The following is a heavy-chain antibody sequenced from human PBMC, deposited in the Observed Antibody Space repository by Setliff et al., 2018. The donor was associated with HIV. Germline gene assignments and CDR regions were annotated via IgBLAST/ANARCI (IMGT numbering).Heavy chain of an antibody. CDR2: IYHSGST. D-gene: IGHD3-22*01. Sequence: PSETLSLTCAVSGGSISSGGYSWSWIRQPPGKGLEWIGYIYHSGSTNYNPSLKSRVTISVDKSKSQFSLKLTSVTAADTAVYYCASVFESSAYSYYYGMDVWGQGTTVTVSS. CDR3: ASVFESSAYSYYYGMDV. J-gene: IGHJ6*02. CDR1: GGSISSGGYS. V-gene: IGHV4-30-2*01.